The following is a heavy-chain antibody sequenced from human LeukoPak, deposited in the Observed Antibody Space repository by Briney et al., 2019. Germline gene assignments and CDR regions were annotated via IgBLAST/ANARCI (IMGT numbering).Heavy chain of an antibody. J-gene: IGHJ5*02. CDR1: GGSFSGYY. V-gene: IGHV4-34*01. D-gene: IGHD7-27*01. CDR3: ARSHWGPFGSRIANWFGP. CDR2: INHSGST. Sequence: SETLSLTCAVYGGSFSGYYWSWIRQPPGKGLEWIGEINHSGSTNYNPSLKSRVTISVDTSKNQFSLKLSPVTAADTAVYYCARSHWGPFGSRIANWFGPWGQGTLVTVSS.